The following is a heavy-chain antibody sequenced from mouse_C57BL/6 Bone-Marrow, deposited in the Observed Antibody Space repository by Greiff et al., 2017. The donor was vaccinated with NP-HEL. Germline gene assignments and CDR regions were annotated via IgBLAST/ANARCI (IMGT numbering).Heavy chain of an antibody. Sequence: VQLQQSVAELVRPGASVKLSCTASGFNIKNTYMHWVKQRPEQGLEWIGRIDPANGNTKYAPKFQGKATITADTSSNTAYLQLSSLTSEDTAIYYCALVFITTVVATDYWGQGTTLTVSS. D-gene: IGHD1-1*01. CDR1: GFNIKNTY. CDR2: IDPANGNT. J-gene: IGHJ2*01. CDR3: ALVFITTVVATDY. V-gene: IGHV14-3*01.